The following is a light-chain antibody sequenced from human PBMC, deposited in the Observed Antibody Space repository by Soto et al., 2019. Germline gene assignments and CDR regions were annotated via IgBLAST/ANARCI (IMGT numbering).Light chain of an antibody. V-gene: IGLV2-14*01. CDR1: SSDDGGYTY. CDR3: SSYPSSSTLGGEV. CDR2: EVS. J-gene: IGLJ1*01. Sequence: QSALTQPASVSGSPGQSITISFTGTSSDDGGYTYVSGYQQHPGKAPKPMIYEVSNRPSGCSNRVSGSKSGNTASLTISGLQAEDEADYYCSSYPSSSTLGGEVLGTGTKVTVL.